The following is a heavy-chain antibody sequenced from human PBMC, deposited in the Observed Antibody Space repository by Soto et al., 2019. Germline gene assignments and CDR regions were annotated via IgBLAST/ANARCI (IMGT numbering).Heavy chain of an antibody. CDR2: INPSGGST. CDR3: ARSRKSSDWRLGGDGLDL. J-gene: IGHJ6*02. V-gene: IGHV1-46*01. D-gene: IGHD6-19*01. CDR1: GYTLTNYY. Sequence: QVQLVQSGAEVKKPGASVRLSCKASGYTLTNYYLHWVRQAPGQGLEWMAMINPSGGSTRFAQKFRGRVTLTSDTSTRTVNMELGGLTSEDTAVHYCARSRKSSDWRLGGDGLDLWGQGTTVTVSS.